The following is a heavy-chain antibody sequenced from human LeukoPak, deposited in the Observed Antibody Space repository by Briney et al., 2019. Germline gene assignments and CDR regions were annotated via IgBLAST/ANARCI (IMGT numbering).Heavy chain of an antibody. Sequence: ASAKVSCKASGYTFTSYAMNWVRQAPGQGLEWMGWINTNTGNPTYAQGFTGRFVFSLDTSVSTAYLQISSLKAEDTAVYYCAVTPGAQYYYDSSGYYYDAFDIWGQGTMVTVSS. CDR3: AVTPGAQYYYDSSGYYYDAFDI. CDR1: GYTFTSYA. CDR2: INTNTGNP. J-gene: IGHJ3*02. V-gene: IGHV7-4-1*02. D-gene: IGHD3-22*01.